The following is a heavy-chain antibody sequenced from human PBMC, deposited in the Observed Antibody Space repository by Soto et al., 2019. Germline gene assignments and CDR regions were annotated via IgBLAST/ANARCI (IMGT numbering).Heavy chain of an antibody. Sequence: GGSLRLSCSVAGFTVSDSMSWVRQAPGKGLECVSFIHSDGSTHYTDSVRGRFTISRDNSKNTLYLQMDRLRVDDTAVYFCARDASGPFDYWDQGTLVDVSS. J-gene: IGHJ4*01. CDR2: IHSDGST. D-gene: IGHD6-19*01. CDR1: GFTVSDS. CDR3: ARDASGPFDY. V-gene: IGHV3-53*01.